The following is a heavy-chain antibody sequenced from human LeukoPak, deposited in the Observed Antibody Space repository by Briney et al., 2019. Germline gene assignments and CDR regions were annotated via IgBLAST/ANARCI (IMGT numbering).Heavy chain of an antibody. D-gene: IGHD3-22*01. CDR3: ATGSPVWVYYDSSGYYSKYYYYYYMDV. CDR2: INHSGST. CDR1: GGSFSGYY. V-gene: IGHV4-34*01. Sequence: SETLSLTCAVYGGSFSGYYWSWIRQPPGKGLEWIGEINHSGSTNYNPSLKSRVTISVDTSKNQFSLKLSSVTAADTAVYYCATGSPVWVYYDSSGYYSKYYYYYYMDVWGKVTTVTVSS. J-gene: IGHJ6*03.